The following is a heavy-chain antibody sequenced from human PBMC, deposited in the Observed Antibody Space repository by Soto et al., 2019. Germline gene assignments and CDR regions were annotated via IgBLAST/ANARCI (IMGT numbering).Heavy chain of an antibody. Sequence: SETLSLTCSVSGGSISSYFWSWIRQPPGKGLEWIGYIYYSGSSNYNPSLKSRVTISVDTSKNQFSLRLSSVTAADTAVYYCARQDSGYDLHYFDYWGQGTLVTVSS. V-gene: IGHV4-59*08. CDR2: IYYSGSS. J-gene: IGHJ4*02. CDR3: ARQDSGYDLHYFDY. D-gene: IGHD5-12*01. CDR1: GGSISSYF.